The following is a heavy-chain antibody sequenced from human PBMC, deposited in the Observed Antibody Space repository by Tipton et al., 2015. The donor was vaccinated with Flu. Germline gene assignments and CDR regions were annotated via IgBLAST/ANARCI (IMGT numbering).Heavy chain of an antibody. CDR3: ARQGGDFGVVITTYYFDY. CDR1: GGSISSSSYY. CDR2: IYYSGST. Sequence: TLSLTCTVSGGSISSSSYYWGWIRQPPGKGLEWIGSIYYSGSTYYNPSLKSRVTIPVDTSKNQFSLKLSSVTAADTAVYYCARQGGDFGVVITTYYFDYWGQGTLVTVSS. V-gene: IGHV4-39*01. J-gene: IGHJ4*02. D-gene: IGHD3-3*01.